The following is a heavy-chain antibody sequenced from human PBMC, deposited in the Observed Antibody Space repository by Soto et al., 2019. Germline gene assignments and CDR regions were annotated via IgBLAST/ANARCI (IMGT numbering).Heavy chain of an antibody. CDR1: GGSISSGGYS. CDR2: IYHSGST. CDR3: ARVQLWFFDY. J-gene: IGHJ4*02. Sequence: PSETLSLTCAVSGGSISSGGYSWSWIRQPPGKGLEWIGYIYHSGSTYYNPSLKSRVTISVDRSKNQFSLKLSSVTAADTAVYYCARVQLWFFDYWGQGTLVTVSS. D-gene: IGHD5-18*01. V-gene: IGHV4-30-2*01.